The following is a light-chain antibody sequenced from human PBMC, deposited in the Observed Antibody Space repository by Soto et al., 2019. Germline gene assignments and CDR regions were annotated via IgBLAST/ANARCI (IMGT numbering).Light chain of an antibody. V-gene: IGLV2-18*02. CDR2: KVN. CDR3: LAYREISSWV. J-gene: IGLJ3*02. Sequence: QSAPTQPPSVSGSPGQSVTISCTGTSSDIGAYNRVSWYQQTPGTSPKFIIYKVNYRPSGVPERFSGSKSGNTASLTISGLQAEDGAHYYCLAYREISSWVFGGGTKLTLL. CDR1: SSDIGAYNR.